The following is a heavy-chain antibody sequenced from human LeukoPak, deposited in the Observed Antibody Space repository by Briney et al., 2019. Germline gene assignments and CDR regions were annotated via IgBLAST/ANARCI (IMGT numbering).Heavy chain of an antibody. Sequence: GGSLRLSCAASGFTVSSNYMSWARQAPGKGLEGVSVIYSGGSTYYADSVKGRFTISRDNSKNTLYLQMNSLRAEDTAVYYCAREGLLDAFDIWGQGTMVTVSS. V-gene: IGHV3-53*01. CDR1: GFTVSSNY. CDR3: AREGLLDAFDI. CDR2: IYSGGST. J-gene: IGHJ3*02.